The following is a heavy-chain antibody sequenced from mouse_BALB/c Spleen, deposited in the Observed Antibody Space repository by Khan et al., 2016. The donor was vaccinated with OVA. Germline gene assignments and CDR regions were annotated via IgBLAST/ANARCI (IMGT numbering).Heavy chain of an antibody. V-gene: IGHV1-4*01. CDR3: ARESDYGRNGYAVDY. J-gene: IGHJ4*01. CDR2: ITPGNGCT. CDR1: GYTFTSYS. D-gene: IGHD1-1*01. Sequence: QVQLKQSGDELARPGASVKLSCKASGYTFTSYSINWIKQRPGQGLEWIGRITPGNGCTNYNEMFKDKATLTADKSSTTAYLQLSSLSSEDSAVYYGARESDYGRNGYAVDYWGQGTSVTVSS.